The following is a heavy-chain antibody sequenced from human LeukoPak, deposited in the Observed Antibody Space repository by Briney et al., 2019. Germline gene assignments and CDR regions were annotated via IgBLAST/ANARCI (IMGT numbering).Heavy chain of an antibody. V-gene: IGHV3-23*01. CDR2: ISGSGGST. CDR3: ATLGRYCSSTSCYYFDY. D-gene: IGHD2-2*01. J-gene: IGHJ4*02. Sequence: GGSLRLSCAASGFTFSSYAMSWVRQAPGKGLEWVSAISGSGGSTYYADSVKGRFTISRDNSKNTLYLQMNSLRAEDTAVYYCATLGRYCSSTSCYYFDYRGQGTLVTVSS. CDR1: GFTFSSYA.